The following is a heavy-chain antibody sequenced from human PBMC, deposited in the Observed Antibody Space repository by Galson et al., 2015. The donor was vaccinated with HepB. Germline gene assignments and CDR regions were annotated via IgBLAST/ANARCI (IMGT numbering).Heavy chain of an antibody. J-gene: IGHJ6*02. D-gene: IGHD3-3*02. CDR3: AKDHFWSGYYIYYGMDV. V-gene: IGHV3-11*01. CDR2: INRSGNST. Sequence: SLRLSCAASGFTFSDYYMTWIRQAPGKGLEWISYINRSGNSTYYADSVKGRFTISRDNSKNTLYLQVNSLRAEDTAIYYCAKDHFWSGYYIYYGMDVWGQGTTVTVSS. CDR1: GFTFSDYY.